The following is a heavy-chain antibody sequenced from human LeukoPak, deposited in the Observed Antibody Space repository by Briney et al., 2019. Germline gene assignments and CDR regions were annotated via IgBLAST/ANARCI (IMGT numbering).Heavy chain of an antibody. CDR2: IIPIFGTA. Sequence: SVKVSCKASGGTFSSYAISWVRQAPGQGLEWMGGIIPIFGTANYAQKFQGRVTITADESTSTAYMELSRLRSDDTAVYYCARDRNCYDRGAYYMDVWGKGTTVTVSS. V-gene: IGHV1-69*13. CDR3: ARDRNCYDRGAYYMDV. CDR1: GGTFSSYA. J-gene: IGHJ6*03. D-gene: IGHD3-22*01.